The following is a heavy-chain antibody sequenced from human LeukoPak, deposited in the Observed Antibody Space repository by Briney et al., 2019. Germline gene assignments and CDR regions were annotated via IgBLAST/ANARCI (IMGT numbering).Heavy chain of an antibody. CDR2: ISYDGSYK. V-gene: IGHV3-30*18. D-gene: IGHD2/OR15-2a*01. CDR1: EFTFSTYG. J-gene: IGHJ4*02. Sequence: GGSLRLSCAASEFTFSTYGMHWVRQAPGKGLEWVAVISYDGSYKFYADSVKGRFTISRDNSKSTLYLQMNSLRAEDTAVYYCANTPTSYYWGQGTLVTVSS. CDR3: ANTPTSYY.